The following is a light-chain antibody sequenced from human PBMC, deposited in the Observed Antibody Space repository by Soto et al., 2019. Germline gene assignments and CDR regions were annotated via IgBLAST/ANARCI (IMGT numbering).Light chain of an antibody. J-gene: IGLJ2*01. CDR1: SSNIGAGYN. Sequence: QSVLTQPPSVSGAPGQRVTLSCTGSSSNIGAGYNVHWYQKLPGTAPKLLISADSNRPSGVPDRFSGSKSGTSASLAITGLQAEDEAEYYCQSFVSSLGGRVVFGGGTKVTVL. CDR2: ADS. CDR3: QSFVSSLGGRVV. V-gene: IGLV1-40*01.